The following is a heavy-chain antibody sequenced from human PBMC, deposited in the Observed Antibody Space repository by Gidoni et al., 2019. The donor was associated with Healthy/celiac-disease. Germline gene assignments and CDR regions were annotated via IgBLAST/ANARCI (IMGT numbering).Heavy chain of an antibody. J-gene: IGHJ5*02. CDR1: GFTFDDDA. Sequence: EVQLVESGGGLVQPGRSLRLSCAASGFTFDDDAMHWVRQAPGKGLEWVSGINWNSGSIGYADSVKGRFTISRDNAKNSLYLQMNSLRAEDTALYYCAKDQGYGDYVKNNWFDPWGQGTLVTVSS. CDR2: INWNSGSI. CDR3: AKDQGYGDYVKNNWFDP. D-gene: IGHD4-17*01. V-gene: IGHV3-9*01.